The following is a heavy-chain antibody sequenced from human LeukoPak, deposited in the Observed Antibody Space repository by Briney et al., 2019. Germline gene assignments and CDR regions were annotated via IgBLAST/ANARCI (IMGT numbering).Heavy chain of an antibody. J-gene: IGHJ4*02. V-gene: IGHV4-34*01. Sequence: SETLSLTCAVYGGSFSGYYWSWIRQPPGKGLEWIGEINHSGSTDYNPSLKSRVTISVDTSKNQFSLKLSSVTAADTAVYYCASGLHLDYWGQGTLVTVSS. CDR3: ASGLHLDY. CDR1: GGSFSGYY. CDR2: INHSGST. D-gene: IGHD5-24*01.